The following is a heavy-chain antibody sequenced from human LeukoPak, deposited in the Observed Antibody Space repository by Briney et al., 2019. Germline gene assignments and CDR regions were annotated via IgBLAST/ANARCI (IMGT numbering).Heavy chain of an antibody. CDR1: GFSFSSYA. CDR2: VSGSGGST. J-gene: IGHJ4*02. CDR3: ARDRLGGLDY. D-gene: IGHD5-12*01. V-gene: IGHV3-23*01. Sequence: PGGSLRLSCAASGFSFSSYAMSWVRQAPGKGLEWVSSVSGSGGSTYYADFVKGRFTISRDNSKNTLHLQMNSLRPEDTAVYYCARDRLGGLDYWGQGTLVTVSS.